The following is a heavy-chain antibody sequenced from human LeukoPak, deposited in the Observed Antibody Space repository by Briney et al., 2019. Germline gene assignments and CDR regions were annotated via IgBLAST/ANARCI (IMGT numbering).Heavy chain of an antibody. J-gene: IGHJ6*03. D-gene: IGHD2-8*01. CDR3: ARDRGGRGTVYASYYYYYYMDV. Sequence: GASVKVSCKASGGTFSSYAISWVRQAPGQGLEWMGGIIPIFGTANYAQKFQGRVTITADKSTSTAYMELSSLRSEDTAVYYCARDRGGRGTVYASYYYYYYMDVWGKGTTVTVSS. CDR1: GGTFSSYA. V-gene: IGHV1-69*06. CDR2: IIPIFGTA.